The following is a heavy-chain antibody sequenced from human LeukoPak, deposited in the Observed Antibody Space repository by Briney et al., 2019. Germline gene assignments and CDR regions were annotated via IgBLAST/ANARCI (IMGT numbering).Heavy chain of an antibody. CDR2: IFYSGST. CDR3: AKSNGYGLVDI. D-gene: IGHD3-10*01. Sequence: SETLSLTCTGSGGSISNYFWSWIRQPPGKGLEWIGNIFYSGSTYYSPSLRSRVTISLDTSRNQFSLKLNSVTAADTAVYYCAKSNGYGLVDIWGQGTMVTVSS. CDR1: GGSISNYF. V-gene: IGHV4-59*12. J-gene: IGHJ3*02.